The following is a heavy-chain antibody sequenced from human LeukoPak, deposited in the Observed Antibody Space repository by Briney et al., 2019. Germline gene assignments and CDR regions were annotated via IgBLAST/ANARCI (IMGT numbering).Heavy chain of an antibody. D-gene: IGHD1-7*01. CDR2: ISYDGSNK. CDR1: GFTFSSYA. J-gene: IGHJ6*03. V-gene: IGHV3-30*01. CDR3: ARDLSTGTTVTVVHRYMDV. Sequence: GGSLRLSCAASGFTFSSYAMHWVRQAPGKGLEWVAVISYDGSNKYYADSVKGRFTISRDNSKNTLYLQMNSLRAEDTAVYYCARDLSTGTTVTVVHRYMDVWGKGTTVTVSS.